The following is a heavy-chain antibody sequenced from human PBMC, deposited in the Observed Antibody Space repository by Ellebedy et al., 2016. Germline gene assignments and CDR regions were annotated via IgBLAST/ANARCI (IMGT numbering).Heavy chain of an antibody. V-gene: IGHV7-4-1*02. CDR2: INTNTGNP. CDR1: GYTFDNYG. CDR3: AREGIKTGAAKDFQH. D-gene: IGHD3-10*01. Sequence: ASVKVSCKASGYTFDNYGIHWVRQAPGQGLEWMGWINTNTGNPTYAQGFRGRFVFSFDTSVNTAYLQISSLEPEDTAIYYCAREGIKTGAAKDFQHWGQGTLVTVSS. J-gene: IGHJ1*01.